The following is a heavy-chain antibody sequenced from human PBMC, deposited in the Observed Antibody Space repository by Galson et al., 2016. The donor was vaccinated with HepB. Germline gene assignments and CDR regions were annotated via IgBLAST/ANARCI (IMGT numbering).Heavy chain of an antibody. D-gene: IGHD3-16*01. CDR2: ITYGGST. J-gene: IGHJ6*04. V-gene: IGHV4-39*01. CDR3: AKWVSFGHSDV. CDR1: GGFISSNTYH. Sequence: SETLSLTCNVSGGFISSNTYHWGWVRQPPGKGLEWIGNITYGGSTLYNLSLEGRVSISLDASNNQFSLKVNSVTATDTAVYFCAKWVSFGHSDVWGKGTTVTVSS.